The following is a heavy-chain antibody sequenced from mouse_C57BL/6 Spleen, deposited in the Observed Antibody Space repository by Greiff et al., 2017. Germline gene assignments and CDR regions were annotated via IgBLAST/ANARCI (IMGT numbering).Heavy chain of an antibody. CDR1: GYTFTDYD. V-gene: IGHV1-15*01. D-gene: IGHD1-1*01. J-gene: IGHJ2*01. Sequence: QVQLQQSGAELVRPGASVTLSCKASGYTFTDYDMHWVKQTPVHGLEWIGAIDPETGGTAYNQKFKGKAILTADKSSSPAYMELRSLTSEDSAVYYCTRRTTVVATPCFDYWGQGTTLTVSS. CDR3: TRRTTVVATPCFDY. CDR2: IDPETGGT.